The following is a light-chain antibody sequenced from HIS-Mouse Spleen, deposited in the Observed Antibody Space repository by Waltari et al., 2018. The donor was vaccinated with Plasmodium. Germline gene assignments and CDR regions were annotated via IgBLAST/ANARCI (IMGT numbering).Light chain of an antibody. J-gene: IGLJ3*02. V-gene: IGLV3-10*01. CDR2: EDS. Sequence: SYELTQPPSVSVSPGQTARITCSGDALPTNYPHWYQQKSGQAPVLVIYEDSKRPSGIPERFSGSSSGTMATLTISGAQVEDEADYYCYSTDSSGNHRVFGGGTKLTVL. CDR1: ALPTNY. CDR3: YSTDSSGNHRV.